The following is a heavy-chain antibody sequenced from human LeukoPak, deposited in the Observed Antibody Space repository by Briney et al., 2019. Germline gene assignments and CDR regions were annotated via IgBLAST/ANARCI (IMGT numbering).Heavy chain of an antibody. V-gene: IGHV3-30*18. CDR3: AKSPWNRKFRAYFDY. CDR1: GFTFSSYG. Sequence: GGSLRLSCAASGFTFSSYGMHWVRQAPGKGLEWVAVISYDGSNKYYADSVKGRFTISRDNSKNTLYLQMNSLRAEDTAVYYCAKSPWNRKFRAYFDYWGQGTLVTVSS. J-gene: IGHJ4*02. D-gene: IGHD1-1*01. CDR2: ISYDGSNK.